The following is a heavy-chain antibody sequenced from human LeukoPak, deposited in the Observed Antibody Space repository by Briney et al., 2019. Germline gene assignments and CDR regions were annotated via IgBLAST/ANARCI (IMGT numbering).Heavy chain of an antibody. CDR2: INSDGSST. Sequence: GGSLRLSCAASGFTFSSYWMHWVRQAPGKGLVWVSRINSDGSSTSYADSVKGRFTISRDNAKNTLYLQTNGLRAEDTAVYYCARERIVGATCFDYWGQGTLVTVSS. D-gene: IGHD1-26*01. CDR1: GFTFSSYW. J-gene: IGHJ4*02. CDR3: ARERIVGATCFDY. V-gene: IGHV3-74*01.